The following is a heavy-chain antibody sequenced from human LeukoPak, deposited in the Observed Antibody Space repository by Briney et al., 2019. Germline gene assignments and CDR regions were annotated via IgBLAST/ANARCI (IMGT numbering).Heavy chain of an antibody. Sequence: PGGSLRLSCAASGFTFSSYGIHWIRQAPGKGLEWVAVISYLGDDQFYAESVKGRFTISRDNSKKTVFLQMNRLRGEDTAIYYCAKDRSSGPHYYYGMDVWGQGTTVIVSS. J-gene: IGHJ6*02. V-gene: IGHV3-30*18. CDR3: AKDRSSGPHYYYGMDV. CDR2: ISYLGDDQ. CDR1: GFTFSSYG. D-gene: IGHD6-25*01.